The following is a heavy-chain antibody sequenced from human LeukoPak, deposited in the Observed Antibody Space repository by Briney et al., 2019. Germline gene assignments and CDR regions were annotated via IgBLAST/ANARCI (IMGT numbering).Heavy chain of an antibody. CDR3: ARASDRLQPPDY. V-gene: IGHV4-59*01. Sequence: SETLSLTCTVSGGSISNYYWTWIRQPLGKGLEGIGYIYYSGSTNYNPSLKSRVTISVDTSKNQFSLKLSSVTAADTAMYYCARASDRLQPPDYWGQGTLVTVSS. D-gene: IGHD4-11*01. CDR1: GGSISNYY. CDR2: IYYSGST. J-gene: IGHJ4*02.